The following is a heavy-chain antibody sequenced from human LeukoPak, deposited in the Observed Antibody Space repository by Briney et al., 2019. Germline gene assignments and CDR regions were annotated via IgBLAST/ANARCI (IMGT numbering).Heavy chain of an antibody. CDR2: SYFIGSP. J-gene: IGHJ4*02. CDR1: GSISSYY. V-gene: IGHV4-59*08. Sequence: SETLSLTCTVDGSISSYYWSWIRQAPGKGLEWIGHSYFIGSPNYNPSLKSRVTISVDTPKNQFSLKLSSVTAADTAVYYCARGPLCEEPGVPVSTSCSFDYWGRGTLVTVSS. CDR3: ARGPLCEEPGVPVSTSCSFDY. D-gene: IGHD2-2*01.